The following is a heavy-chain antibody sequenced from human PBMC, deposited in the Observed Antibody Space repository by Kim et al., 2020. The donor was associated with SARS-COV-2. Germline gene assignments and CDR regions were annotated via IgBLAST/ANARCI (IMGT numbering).Heavy chain of an antibody. V-gene: IGHV3-23*01. J-gene: IGHJ4*02. D-gene: IGHD3-10*01. CDR2: ISGSGGST. CDR3: AKGSNGFGELDIYD. Sequence: GGSLRLSCAASGFTFSSYAMSWVRQAPGKGLEWVSAISGSGGSTYYADSVKGRFTISRDNSKNTLYLQMNSLRAEDTAVYYCAKGSNGFGELDIYDWGQGTLVTVSS. CDR1: GFTFSSYA.